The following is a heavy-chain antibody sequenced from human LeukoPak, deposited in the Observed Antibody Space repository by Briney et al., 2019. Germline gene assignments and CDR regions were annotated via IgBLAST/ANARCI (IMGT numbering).Heavy chain of an antibody. J-gene: IGHJ4*02. V-gene: IGHV3-48*02. Sequence: GGSLRLSCAASGFTFSSYSMNWVCQAPGKGLEWVSYISSSSSTIYYADSVKGRFTISRDNAKNSLYLQMNSLRDEDTAVYYCARERGYSSGWYAPSSPYYFDYWGQGTLVTVSS. CDR3: ARERGYSSGWYAPSSPYYFDY. CDR1: GFTFSSYS. D-gene: IGHD6-19*01. CDR2: ISSSSSTI.